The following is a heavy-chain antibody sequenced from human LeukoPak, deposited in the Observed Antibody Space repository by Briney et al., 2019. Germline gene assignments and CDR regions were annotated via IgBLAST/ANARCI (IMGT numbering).Heavy chain of an antibody. CDR2: VNPNSGGT. CDR1: GYTFTGYS. CDR3: ARDPYYYGSGSYRRIYYYMDV. V-gene: IGHV1-2*06. Sequence: GASVKVSCKASGYTFTGYSMHWVRQAPGQGLEWMGRVNPNSGGTNYAQKFQGRVTMTRDTSISTAYMELSRLRSDDTAVYYCARDPYYYGSGSYRRIYYYMDVWGKGTTVTVSS. J-gene: IGHJ6*03. D-gene: IGHD3-10*01.